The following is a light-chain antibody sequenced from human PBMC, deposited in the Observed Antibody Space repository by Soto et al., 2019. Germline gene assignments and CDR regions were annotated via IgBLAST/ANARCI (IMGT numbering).Light chain of an antibody. CDR1: SSDVGGYNY. CDR2: DVS. CDR3: SSYTSSSPWV. V-gene: IGLV2-14*01. Sequence: QSALTQPASVSGSPGQSITISCTGTSSDVGGYNYVSWYQQHPGKAPKLMIYDVSNRPSGVSNRFSGSKSGNMASLTISGLQAEDEADYYCSSYTSSSPWVFGGGTKVTVL. J-gene: IGLJ3*02.